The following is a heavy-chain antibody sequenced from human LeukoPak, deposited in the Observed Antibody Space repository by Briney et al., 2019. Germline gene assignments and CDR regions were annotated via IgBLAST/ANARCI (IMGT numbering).Heavy chain of an antibody. Sequence: PGGSLRLSCAASGFTFSNAWMSWVRQAPGKGLEWVSAISGSGGSTYYADSVKGRFTISRDNSKNTLYLQMNSLRAEDTAVYYCAKGITMIVVAEFDYWGQGTLVTVSS. CDR3: AKGITMIVVAEFDY. D-gene: IGHD3-22*01. J-gene: IGHJ4*02. CDR1: GFTFSNAW. CDR2: ISGSGGST. V-gene: IGHV3-23*01.